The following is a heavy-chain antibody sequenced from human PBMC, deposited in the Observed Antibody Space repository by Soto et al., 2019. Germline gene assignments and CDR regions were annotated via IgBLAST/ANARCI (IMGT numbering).Heavy chain of an antibody. V-gene: IGHV4-39*01. CDR1: GSSISSSSYY. Sequence: PWETLCLTCTVSGSSISSSSYYWGGIRQPPGKGLEWIGSIYYSGSTYYNPSLSRRVTISVDTSKNQSSLKLSSLTAADTSVSFCARAREGGYSGSFFDYWGQGTLVTVSS. D-gene: IGHD5-12*01. J-gene: IGHJ4*02. CDR3: ARAREGGYSGSFFDY. CDR2: IYYSGST.